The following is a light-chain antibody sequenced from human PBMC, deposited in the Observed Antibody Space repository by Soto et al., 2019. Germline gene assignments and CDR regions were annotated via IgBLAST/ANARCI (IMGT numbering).Light chain of an antibody. J-gene: IGLJ3*02. CDR3: GTWDNSLSVVV. CDR1: TSNIAYNY. V-gene: IGLV1-51*01. Sequence: QSVLTQPPSVSAAPGQMVTISCSRSTSNIAYNYVSWYQQLPGTAPKLLIYEVNRRPSGISDRFSASKSGMSATLTITGLQTGDEAHYYCGTWDNSLSVVVFGGGTKLTVL. CDR2: EVN.